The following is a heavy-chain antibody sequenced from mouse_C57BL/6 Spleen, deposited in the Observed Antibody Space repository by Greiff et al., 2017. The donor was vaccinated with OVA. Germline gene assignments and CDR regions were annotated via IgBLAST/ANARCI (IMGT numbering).Heavy chain of an antibody. CDR2: INPNNGGT. J-gene: IGHJ2*01. Sequence: VHVKQSGPELVKPGASVKMSCKASGYTFTDYNMHWVKQSHGKSLEWIGYINPNNGGTSYNQKFKGKATLTVNKSSSTAYMELRSLTSEDSAVYYCARLGLRMGWGQGTTLTVSS. CDR3: ARLGLRMG. D-gene: IGHD2-3*01. V-gene: IGHV1-22*01. CDR1: GYTFTDYN.